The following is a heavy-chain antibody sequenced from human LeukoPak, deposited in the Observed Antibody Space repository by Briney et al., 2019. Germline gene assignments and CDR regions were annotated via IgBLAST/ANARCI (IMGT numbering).Heavy chain of an antibody. V-gene: IGHV4-59*12. CDR3: ARDKRHSYGKYFDP. Sequence: SETLSLTCSLSGDTLSTYYWNWIRQTPGRGLEWIGHISLGNTEYNPSLKSRVTISVDTSKNEFYLRLTSVTAADTALYFCARDKRHSYGKYFDPWSQGTLVSGPS. CDR2: ISLGNT. J-gene: IGHJ4*02. D-gene: IGHD5-18*01. CDR1: GDTLSTYY.